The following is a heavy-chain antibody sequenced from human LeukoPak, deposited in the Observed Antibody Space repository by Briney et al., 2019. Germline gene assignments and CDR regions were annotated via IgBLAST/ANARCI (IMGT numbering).Heavy chain of an antibody. Sequence: ASVEVSCKGAGYTFTSCGFSWVRQAPGQGLEWIGWISAYSGNKKYGQRFQDRLTMTTDASTSTSYMELRSLGSDDTAVYYCARDVGSGDGHNLDSWGHGTLVIVSS. D-gene: IGHD5-24*01. J-gene: IGHJ5*01. CDR2: ISAYSGNK. V-gene: IGHV1-18*01. CDR3: ARDVGSGDGHNLDS. CDR1: GYTFTSCG.